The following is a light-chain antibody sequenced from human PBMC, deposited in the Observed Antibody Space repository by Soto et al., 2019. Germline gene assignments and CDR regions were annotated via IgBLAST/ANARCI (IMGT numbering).Light chain of an antibody. V-gene: IGLV2-14*01. CDR3: NSCTSSNTYV. CDR1: SSDVGGYNY. CDR2: DVS. Sequence: QSVLTQPASVSGSPGQSITISCTGTSSDVGGYNYVSWYQQHPGKAPKLMIYDVSNRPSGVPNRFSGSKSGNTASLTISGLQAEDEADYYYNSCTSSNTYVFGTGTKLTVL. J-gene: IGLJ1*01.